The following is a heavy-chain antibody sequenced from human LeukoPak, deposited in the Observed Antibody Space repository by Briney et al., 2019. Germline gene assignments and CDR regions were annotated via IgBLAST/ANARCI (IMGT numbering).Heavy chain of an antibody. CDR2: IYPGDSDT. CDR1: GYRFTTYW. D-gene: IGHD4-17*01. Sequence: GESLQISCKASGYRFTTYWIGWVRQMPGKGLEGMGIIYPGDSDTRYSPSFQGQVTISADKSISTAYLQWSSLKASDTAMYYCARVMTTLTGFDYWGQGALVTVSS. CDR3: ARVMTTLTGFDY. J-gene: IGHJ4*02. V-gene: IGHV5-51*01.